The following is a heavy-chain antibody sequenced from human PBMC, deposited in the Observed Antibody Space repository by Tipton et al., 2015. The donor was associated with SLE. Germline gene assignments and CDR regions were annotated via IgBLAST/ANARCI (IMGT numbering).Heavy chain of an antibody. CDR1: GDAINRRNYY. D-gene: IGHD3-3*01. CDR3: ARGVYYGFWSAYCNEEGSKTYYFDS. J-gene: IGHJ4*02. CDR2: VYYGGSI. V-gene: IGHV4-39*07. Sequence: TLSLTCTVSGDAINRRNYYWDWIRQPPGKGLEWIGTVYYGGSIYYNPSLQSRVTISIDTSKNQFSLRLTSVTAADTAVYFCARGVYYGFWSAYCNEEGSKTYYFDSWGQGTLVTVSS.